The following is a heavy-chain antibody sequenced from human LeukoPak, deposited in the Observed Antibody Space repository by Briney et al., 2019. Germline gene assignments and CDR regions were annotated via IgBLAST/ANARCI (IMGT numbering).Heavy chain of an antibody. CDR1: GGSFSGYY. V-gene: IGHV4-34*01. CDR3: ARGHDYGRRGFDP. D-gene: IGHD4-17*01. Sequence: PSETLSLTCAVYGGSFSGYYWSWIRQPPGKGLEWIGEINHSGSTNYNPSLRSRVTISVDTSKNQFSLKLSSVTAADTAVYYCARGHDYGRRGFDPWGLGTLVTVSS. CDR2: INHSGST. J-gene: IGHJ5*02.